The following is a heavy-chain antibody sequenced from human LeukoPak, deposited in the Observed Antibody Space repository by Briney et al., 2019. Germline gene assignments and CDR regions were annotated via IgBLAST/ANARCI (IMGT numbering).Heavy chain of an antibody. J-gene: IGHJ5*02. CDR3: ARLAAAGKFDP. CDR1: GGSISSYY. D-gene: IGHD6-13*01. V-gene: IGHV4-59*01. CDR2: IYYSGST. Sequence: PSETLSLTCTVSGGSISSYYWSWLRQPPGKGLEWIGYIYYSGSTNYNPSLKSRVTISVDTSKNQFSLKLSSVTAADTAVYYCARLAAAGKFDPWGQGTLVTVSS.